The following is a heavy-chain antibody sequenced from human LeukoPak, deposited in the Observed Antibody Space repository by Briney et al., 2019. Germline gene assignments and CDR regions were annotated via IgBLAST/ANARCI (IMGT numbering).Heavy chain of an antibody. CDR3: ARYNSLLRGVTTSDY. CDR1: GYTFSNYG. V-gene: IGHV1-18*01. Sequence: ASVKVSCKASGYTFSNYGITWVRQAPGQGLEWMGTISGHNGDVNYAPKFQGRVTMTTDTSTTTAYMELRSLRFDDTAVYYRARYNSLLRGVTTSDYWGQGTLVTVSS. D-gene: IGHD3-10*01. CDR2: ISGHNGDV. J-gene: IGHJ4*02.